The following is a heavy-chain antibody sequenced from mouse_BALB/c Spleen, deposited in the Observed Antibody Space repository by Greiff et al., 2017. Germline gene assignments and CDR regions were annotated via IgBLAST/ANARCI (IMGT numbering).Heavy chain of an antibody. D-gene: IGHD3-2*01. V-gene: IGHV1-87*01. CDR2: IYPGDGDT. CDR1: GYTFPSYW. CDR3: ARQVAMDY. Sequence: VQLQQSGAELARPGASVKLSCKASGYTFPSYWMQWVKPRPGQGLEWIGAIYPGDGDTRYTQKFKGKATLTADKSSSTAYMQLSSLASEDSAVYYCARQVAMDYWGQGTSVTVSS. J-gene: IGHJ4*01.